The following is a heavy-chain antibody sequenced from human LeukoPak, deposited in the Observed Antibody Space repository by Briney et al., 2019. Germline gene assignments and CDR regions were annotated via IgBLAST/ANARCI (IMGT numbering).Heavy chain of an antibody. CDR3: ARDRSIAVAVNYYYYYYMDV. J-gene: IGHJ6*03. CDR2: TYYRSKWYN. Sequence: SQTLSLTCAISGDSVSSNSAAWHWIRQSPSRGLEWLGRTYYRSKWYNDYAVSVKSRITINPDTSKNQFSLQLNSVTPEDTAVYYCARDRSIAVAVNYYYYYYMDVWGKGTTVTVSS. D-gene: IGHD6-19*01. V-gene: IGHV6-1*01. CDR1: GDSVSSNSAA.